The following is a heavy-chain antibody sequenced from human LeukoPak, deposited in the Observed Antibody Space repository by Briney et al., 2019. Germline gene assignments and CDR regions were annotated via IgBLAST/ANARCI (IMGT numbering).Heavy chain of an antibody. V-gene: IGHV1-3*01. CDR2: INAGNGNT. CDR3: ARGNAVTSPFDY. CDR1: GYTFTSYG. Sequence: GASVKVSCKASGYTFTSYGISWVRQAPGQRLEWMGWINAGNGNTKYSQKFQGRVTITRDTSASTAYMELSSLRSEDTAVYYCARGNAVTSPFDYWGQGTLVTVSS. J-gene: IGHJ4*02. D-gene: IGHD4-17*01.